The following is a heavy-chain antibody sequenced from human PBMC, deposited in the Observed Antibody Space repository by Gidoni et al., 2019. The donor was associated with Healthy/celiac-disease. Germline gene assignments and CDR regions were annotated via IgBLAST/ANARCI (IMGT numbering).Heavy chain of an antibody. D-gene: IGHD3-22*01. Sequence: QVQLVQSGAEVKKPGASVKVSCKASGYTFTSYAMHWVRQAPGQRLEWMGWINAGNGNTKYSQKFQGRVTITRDTSASTAYMELSSLRSEDTAVYYCARTGDSSGYYLDAFDIWGQGTMVTVSS. CDR2: INAGNGNT. V-gene: IGHV1-3*01. CDR3: ARTGDSSGYYLDAFDI. J-gene: IGHJ3*02. CDR1: GYTFTSYA.